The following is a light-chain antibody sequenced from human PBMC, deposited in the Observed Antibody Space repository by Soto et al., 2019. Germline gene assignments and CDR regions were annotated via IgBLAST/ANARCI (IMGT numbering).Light chain of an antibody. V-gene: IGKV1-9*01. CDR1: QGISSY. Sequence: DIQFTQSPSFLSSSVLERFTITCRASQGISSYLAWYQQKPGKAPKLLIYAASTLQSGVPSRFSGSGSGTEFTLTISSLQPEDFATYYCQQLNSYPSITFGQGTRLEIK. J-gene: IGKJ5*01. CDR3: QQLNSYPSIT. CDR2: AAS.